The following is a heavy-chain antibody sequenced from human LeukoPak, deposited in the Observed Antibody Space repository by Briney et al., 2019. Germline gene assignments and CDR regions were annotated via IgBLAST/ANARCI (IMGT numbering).Heavy chain of an antibody. CDR3: ARDADIAVAGHFDY. Sequence: GRSLRLSCAPSGFTFSSYAMHWVRQAPGKGLEGVALISYDGSNKYYADSVKGRFTISRDNSKNTLYLQMTSLRVEDTAVCYCARDADIAVAGHFDYWGQGTLVTVSS. V-gene: IGHV3-30*04. J-gene: IGHJ4*02. D-gene: IGHD6-19*01. CDR1: GFTFSSYA. CDR2: ISYDGSNK.